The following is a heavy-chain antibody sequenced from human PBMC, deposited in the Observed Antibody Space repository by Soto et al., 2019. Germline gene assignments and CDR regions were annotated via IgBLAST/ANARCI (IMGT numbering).Heavy chain of an antibody. CDR2: INHSGST. J-gene: IGHJ4*02. CDR3: ARAAGTIDY. Sequence: SETLSLTCAVYGGSFSDYYWSWIRQPPGKGLEWIGEINHSGSTNYNPSLKSRVTISVDTSKNQFSLKLSSVTAADTAVYYCARAAGTIDYWGQGTLVTVSS. V-gene: IGHV4-34*01. D-gene: IGHD1-1*01. CDR1: GGSFSDYY.